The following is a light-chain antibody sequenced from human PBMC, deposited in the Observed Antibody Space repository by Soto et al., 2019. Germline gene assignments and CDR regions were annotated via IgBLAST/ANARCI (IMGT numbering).Light chain of an antibody. CDR1: QGIGNY. J-gene: IGKJ1*01. CDR2: AAS. CDR3: QYHNNAPWT. Sequence: DIQMTQSPSSLSASVGDRVTITCRASQGIGNYLAWYQQKSGKVPKLLIYAASTLQSGVPSRFSGSRSGTDFTLTISSLQPEDVATYYCQYHNNAPWTFGQGTKVEIQ. V-gene: IGKV1-27*01.